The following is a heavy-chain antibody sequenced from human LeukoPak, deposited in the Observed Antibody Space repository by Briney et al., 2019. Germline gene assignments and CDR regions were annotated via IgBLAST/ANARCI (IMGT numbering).Heavy chain of an antibody. D-gene: IGHD2-15*01. CDR3: ATGCSGGSCYSYFYGMDV. V-gene: IGHV1-24*01. Sequence: ASVKVSCKVSGYTLTELFMHWVRQAPGKGLEWMGGFDPEDGETIYAQKFQGRVTMTEDTSTDTAYMELSSLRSEDTAVYYCATGCSGGSCYSYFYGMDVWGQGTTVTVSS. J-gene: IGHJ6*02. CDR2: FDPEDGET. CDR1: GYTLTELF.